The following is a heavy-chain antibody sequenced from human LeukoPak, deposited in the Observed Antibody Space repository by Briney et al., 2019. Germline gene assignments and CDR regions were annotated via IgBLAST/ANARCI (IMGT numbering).Heavy chain of an antibody. CDR3: VKDSDWGRYDD. D-gene: IGHD3-16*01. V-gene: IGHV3-30*04. CDR1: GFTFSSYA. CDR2: ISYDVGKK. Sequence: GGSLRLSCAASGFTFSSYAMHWVRQAPGKGLEWVAVISYDVGKKYYADSVKGRFTISRDNSKNTLYLQMNSLSDEDRAIYYCVKDSDWGRYDDWGQGTVVTVSS. J-gene: IGHJ1*01.